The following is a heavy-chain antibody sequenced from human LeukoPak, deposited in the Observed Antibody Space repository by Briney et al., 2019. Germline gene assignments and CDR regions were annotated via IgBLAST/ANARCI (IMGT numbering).Heavy chain of an antibody. V-gene: IGHV7-4-1*02. D-gene: IGHD3-10*01. CDR3: ARMGDGMVRGVISNWFVP. Sequence: GASVKVSCKASGYTFTSYAMNWVRQAPGQGLEWMGWINTNTGNPTYAQGYTGRFVFSLDTSVSTAYLQISSLKAEDTAVYYCARMGDGMVRGVISNWFVPWGQGTLVTVSP. J-gene: IGHJ5*02. CDR1: GYTFTSYA. CDR2: INTNTGNP.